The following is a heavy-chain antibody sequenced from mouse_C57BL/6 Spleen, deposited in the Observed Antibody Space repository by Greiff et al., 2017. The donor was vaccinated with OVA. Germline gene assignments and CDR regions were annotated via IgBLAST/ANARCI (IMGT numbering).Heavy chain of an antibody. CDR2: ISGGGGNT. CDR3: ARAPGAWFAY. J-gene: IGHJ3*01. Sequence: EVQVVESGGGLVKPGGSLKLSCAASGFTFSSYTMSWVRQTPEKRLEWVATISGGGGNTYYPDSVKGRFTISRDNAKTTLYLQMSSLRSEDTALYYCARAPGAWFAYWGQGTLVTVSA. V-gene: IGHV5-9*01. CDR1: GFTFSSYT.